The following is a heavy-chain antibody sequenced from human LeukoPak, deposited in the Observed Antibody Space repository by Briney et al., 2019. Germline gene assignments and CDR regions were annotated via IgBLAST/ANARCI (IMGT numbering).Heavy chain of an antibody. CDR3: ARSRFEYGDFNYYYYMDV. V-gene: IGHV1-8*01. CDR2: MNPNSGNT. Sequence: ASVKVSCXASGYTFTSYDINWVRQATGQGLEWMGWMNPNSGNTGYAQKFQGRVTMTRNTSISTAYMELSSLRSEDTAVYYCARSRFEYGDFNYYYYMDVWGKGTTVTVSS. J-gene: IGHJ6*03. CDR1: GYTFTSYD. D-gene: IGHD4-17*01.